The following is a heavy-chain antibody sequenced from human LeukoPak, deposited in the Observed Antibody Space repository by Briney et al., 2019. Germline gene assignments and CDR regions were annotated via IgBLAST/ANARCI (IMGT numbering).Heavy chain of an antibody. V-gene: IGHV3-53*01. CDR2: IYSDGST. CDR3: AGSPNPYYLDY. J-gene: IGHJ4*02. Sequence: GGSLRLSCAASGFTFSTYSMNWVRQAPGKGLEWVSLIYSDGSTYYADSVKGRFTISRDNSKNTLDLQTSSLRAEDSAVYYCAGSPNPYYLDYWGQGTLVSVSS. CDR1: GFTFSTYS.